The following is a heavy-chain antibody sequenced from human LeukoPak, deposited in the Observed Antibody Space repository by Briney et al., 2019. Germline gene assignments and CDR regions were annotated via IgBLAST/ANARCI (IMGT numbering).Heavy chain of an antibody. V-gene: IGHV4-39*07. CDR1: GGSISTSNYY. CDR3: ASDHSNYYGPPNDAFDI. CDR2: INHSGST. Sequence: SETLSLTCTVSGGSISTSNYYWSWIRQPPGKGLEWIGEINHSGSTNYNPSLKSRVTISVDTSKNQFSLKLSSVTAADTAVYYCASDHSNYYGPPNDAFDIWGQGTMVTVSS. D-gene: IGHD3-10*01. J-gene: IGHJ3*02.